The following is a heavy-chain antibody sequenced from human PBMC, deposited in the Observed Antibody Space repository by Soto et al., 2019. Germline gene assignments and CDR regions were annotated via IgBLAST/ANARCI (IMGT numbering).Heavy chain of an antibody. D-gene: IGHD2-8*01. CDR1: GFTFSSYA. Sequence: GGSLRLSCAASGFTFSSYAMHWVRQAPGKGLEWVAVISYDGSNKYYADSVKGRFTISRDNSKNTLYLQMNSLRAEDTAVYYCARDRGYCTNGVCYGIDYWGQGTLVTVSS. CDR3: ARDRGYCTNGVCYGIDY. V-gene: IGHV3-30-3*01. CDR2: ISYDGSNK. J-gene: IGHJ4*02.